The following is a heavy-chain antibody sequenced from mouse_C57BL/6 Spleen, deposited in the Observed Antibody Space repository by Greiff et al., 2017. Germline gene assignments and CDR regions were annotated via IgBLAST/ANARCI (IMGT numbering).Heavy chain of an antibody. CDR1: GYTFTSYW. J-gene: IGHJ1*03. CDR3: ARHYYGSSYHFDV. CDR2: IDPYSGGT. Sequence: QVQLQQPGAELVKPGASVKLSCKASGYTFTSYWMHWVKQRPGRGLEWIGRIDPYSGGTKYNEKFKSKATLAVDTPSSTAYMQLSSLTSEDSAVYYCARHYYGSSYHFDVWGTGTTVTVSS. V-gene: IGHV1-72*01. D-gene: IGHD1-1*01.